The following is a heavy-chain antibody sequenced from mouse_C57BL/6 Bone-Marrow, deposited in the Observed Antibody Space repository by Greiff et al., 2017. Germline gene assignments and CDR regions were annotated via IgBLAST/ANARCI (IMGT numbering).Heavy chain of an antibody. D-gene: IGHD1-1*01. Sequence: DVKLVESGGGLVKPGGSLKLSCAASGFTFSSYAMSWVRQTPEKRLEWVATISDGGSYTYYPDNVKGRFTISRDNAKNNLYLQMSHLKSEDTTMYYCARDPFITLHYFDYWGQGTTLTVSS. J-gene: IGHJ2*01. V-gene: IGHV5-4*01. CDR1: GFTFSSYA. CDR2: ISDGGSYT. CDR3: ARDPFITLHYFDY.